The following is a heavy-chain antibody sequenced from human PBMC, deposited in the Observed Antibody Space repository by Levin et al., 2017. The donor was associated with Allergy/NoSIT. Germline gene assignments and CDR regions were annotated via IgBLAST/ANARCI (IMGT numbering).Heavy chain of an antibody. D-gene: IGHD4-17*01. Sequence: KVSFAASGFTFSDSTIHWVRQASGKGLEWVARITRNSDTYAPTYAASVKGRFTVSRDDSKGTAFLQMSSLKIEDTAVYYCSKSDGPVYGAYGDSWGQGTLVTVSS. V-gene: IGHV3-73*01. J-gene: IGHJ4*02. CDR2: ITRNSDTYAP. CDR3: SKSDGPVYGAYGDS. CDR1: GFTFSDST.